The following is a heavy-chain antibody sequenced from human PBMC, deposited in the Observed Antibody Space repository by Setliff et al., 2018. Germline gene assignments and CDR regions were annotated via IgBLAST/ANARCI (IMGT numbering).Heavy chain of an antibody. V-gene: IGHV4-59*02. CDR3: ARLSWNGLRYFGLDV. CDR2: IYHNGNT. J-gene: IGHJ6*02. D-gene: IGHD3-3*01. Sequence: PSETLSLTCTVSGGSVSPYFWSWIRQPPGKGLEWIGYIYHNGNTNFNPSLKSRVNMSVDTSTNQFSLKLTSVTAADTAVYYCARLSWNGLRYFGLDVWGQGTTVTVSS. CDR1: GGSVSPYF.